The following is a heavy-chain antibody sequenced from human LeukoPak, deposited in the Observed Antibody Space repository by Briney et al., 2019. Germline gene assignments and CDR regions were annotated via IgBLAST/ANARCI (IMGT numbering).Heavy chain of an antibody. CDR1: GFTFSSFG. CDR3: VRGVGVSRFNYFDP. D-gene: IGHD6-13*01. Sequence: GGSLRLSCAASGFTFSSFGMHWVRQAPGKGLEWVAVIWYDASNKYYADSVKGRFTISRDNSKNTLFLQMNSLGDGDTAVYYCVRGVGVSRFNYFDPWGQGTLVIVSS. CDR2: IWYDASNK. V-gene: IGHV3-33*01. J-gene: IGHJ5*02.